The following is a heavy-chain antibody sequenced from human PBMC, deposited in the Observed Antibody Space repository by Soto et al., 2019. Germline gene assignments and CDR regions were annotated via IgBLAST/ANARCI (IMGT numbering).Heavy chain of an antibody. CDR2: IYYSGST. Sequence: SETLSLTCTVSGGSISSGGYYWSWIRQYPGKGLEWIGYIYYSGSTYYNPSLKSRVTISVDTSKNQFSLKLSSVTAADTAVYYCAREILYSSSWYRVDNWFDPWGQGTLVTVSS. V-gene: IGHV4-31*02. CDR1: GGSISSGGYY. J-gene: IGHJ5*02. D-gene: IGHD6-13*01. CDR3: AREILYSSSWYRVDNWFDP.